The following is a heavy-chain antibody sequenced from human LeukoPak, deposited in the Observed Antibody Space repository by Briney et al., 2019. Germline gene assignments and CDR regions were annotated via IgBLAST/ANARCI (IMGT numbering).Heavy chain of an antibody. J-gene: IGHJ4*02. CDR1: GFIFCKYW. V-gene: IGHV3-74*01. D-gene: IGHD6-19*01. CDR3: ATKQWLAPPPDS. CDR2: INTDGTVT. Sequence: GGSLRLSCAASGFIFCKYWMLWVRQAPGKGLESVSRINTDGTVTTYADSVKGRFTVSRDNADNTMFLQMNSVRDEDTAVYYCATKQWLAPPPDSWGQGTPVTVSS.